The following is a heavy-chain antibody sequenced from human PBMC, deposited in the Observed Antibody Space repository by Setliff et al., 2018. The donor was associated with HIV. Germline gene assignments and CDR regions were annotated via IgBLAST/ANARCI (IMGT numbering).Heavy chain of an antibody. CDR3: AAFFVTPMTTQDF. CDR2: IHHTGYI. CDR1: GGPSTDHY. V-gene: IGHV4-34*01. J-gene: IGHJ4*02. D-gene: IGHD4-4*01. Sequence: PSETLSLTCAVYGGPSTDHYWNWIRQSPGMGLEWIVEIHHTGYINYNPSLRSRVSVSRDMSSNQFSLRLSSVTAADAAVYYCAAFFVTPMTTQDFWGQGTLVTVSS.